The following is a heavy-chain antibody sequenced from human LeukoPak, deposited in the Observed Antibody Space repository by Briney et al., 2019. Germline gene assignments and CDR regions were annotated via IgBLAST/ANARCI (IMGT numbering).Heavy chain of an antibody. Sequence: GASVKVSCKASGYTFTSYYMHWVRQAPGQGLEWMGIINPSGGSTSYAQKFQGRVTMTRDTSTSTVYMELSSLRSEDTAVYYCARALPNYYFWSGVGDWGPGTLVTVSS. CDR2: INPSGGST. J-gene: IGHJ4*02. D-gene: IGHD3-3*01. CDR3: ARALPNYYFWSGVGD. CDR1: GYTFTSYY. V-gene: IGHV1-46*01.